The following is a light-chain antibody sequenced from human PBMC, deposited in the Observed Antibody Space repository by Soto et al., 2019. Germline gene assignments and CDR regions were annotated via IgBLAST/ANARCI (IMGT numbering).Light chain of an antibody. CDR1: SSDVGGYTY. J-gene: IGLJ1*01. V-gene: IGLV2-14*01. Sequence: QSALTQPASVSGSPGQSITISCAGTSSDVGGYTYVSWYQQHPGKAPKLMIYDVSNRPSGVSTRFSGSKSRNTASLTISGLQAEDEADYYCTSYTSSSTPDVFGGGTKLTVL. CDR2: DVS. CDR3: TSYTSSSTPDV.